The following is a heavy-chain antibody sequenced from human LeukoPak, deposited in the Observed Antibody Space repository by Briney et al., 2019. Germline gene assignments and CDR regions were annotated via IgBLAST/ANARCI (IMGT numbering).Heavy chain of an antibody. CDR1: GYTFTSYD. J-gene: IGHJ4*02. V-gene: IGHV1-8*01. CDR3: ARGDLLWFGELLPFGY. CDR2: MNPNSGNT. D-gene: IGHD3-10*01. Sequence: ASVKVSCKASGYTFTSYDINWVRQATGQGLEWMGWMNPNSGNTGYAQKFQGRVTMTRNTSISTAYMELSSLRSEDTAVHYCARGDLLWFGELLPFGYWGQGTLVTVSS.